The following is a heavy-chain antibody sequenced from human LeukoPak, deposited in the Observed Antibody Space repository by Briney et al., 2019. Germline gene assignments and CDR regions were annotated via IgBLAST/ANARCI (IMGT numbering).Heavy chain of an antibody. J-gene: IGHJ5*02. CDR1: GGSISSYY. CDR3: ARDQVNWNVGNWFDP. Sequence: PSETLSLTCTVSGGSISSYYWSWIRQPPGKGLEWIGYIYYSGSTNYNPSLKSRVTISVDTSKNQFSLKLSSVTAADTAVYYCARDQVNWNVGNWFDPWGQGTLVTVSS. D-gene: IGHD1-20*01. V-gene: IGHV4-59*01. CDR2: IYYSGST.